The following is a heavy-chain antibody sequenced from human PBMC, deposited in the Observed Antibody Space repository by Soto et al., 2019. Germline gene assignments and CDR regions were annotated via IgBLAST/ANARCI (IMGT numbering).Heavy chain of an antibody. V-gene: IGHV3-72*01. J-gene: IGHJ6*02. Sequence: VQLVESGGGLAQPGGSLRLSCAASGFRLRDFYMDWVRQAPGKGLEWVGRTRNEASSYTTDYAASVKGRFTISRHDSQNYLLLQMNSLQSDDTAVYYCALSDYGLDVLGQGTTVTVSS. CDR2: TRNEASSYTT. CDR3: ALSDYGLDV. CDR1: GFRLRDFY.